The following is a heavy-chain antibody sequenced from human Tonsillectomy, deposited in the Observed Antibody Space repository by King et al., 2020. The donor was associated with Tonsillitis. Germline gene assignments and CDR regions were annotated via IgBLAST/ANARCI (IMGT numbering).Heavy chain of an antibody. CDR2: IDPSDSYT. Sequence: VQLVESGAEVKKPGESLRISCKGSGYSFTSYWISWVRQMPGKGLEWMGRIDPSDSYTNYSPSFQGHVTISADKSISTAYLQWSSLKASDTAMYYCARVAEHTHIAAAEFAYWGQGALVTVSS. J-gene: IGHJ4*02. D-gene: IGHD6-13*01. V-gene: IGHV5-10-1*03. CDR3: ARVAEHTHIAAAEFAY. CDR1: GYSFTSYW.